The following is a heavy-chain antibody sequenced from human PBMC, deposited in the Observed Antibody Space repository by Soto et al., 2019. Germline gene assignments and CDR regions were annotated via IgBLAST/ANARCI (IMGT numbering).Heavy chain of an antibody. CDR1: GDSISSSNW. CDR3: TRVAAAGASAAAGASDY. D-gene: IGHD6-13*01. CDR2: IYHRGST. V-gene: IGHV4-4*01. J-gene: IGHJ4*02. Sequence: FLTCAVSGDSISSSNWWSWVRQAPGKGLEWIGEIYHRGSTNYNPSLKSRVTISVDKSKNQFSLKLTSVTAADTAVYFCTRVAAAGASAAAGASDYWGQGTLVTVSS.